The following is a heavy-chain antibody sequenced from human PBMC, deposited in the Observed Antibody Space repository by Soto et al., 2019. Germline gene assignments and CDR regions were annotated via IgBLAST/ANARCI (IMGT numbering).Heavy chain of an antibody. V-gene: IGHV4-34*01. D-gene: IGHD3-10*01. J-gene: IGHJ4*02. CDR2: INHSGST. CDR3: ARYNVLLWFGPGGYDY. Sequence: SSETLSLTCAVYGGSFSGYDWSWIRQPPGKGLEWIGEINHSGSTNYNPSLKSRVTISVDTSKNQFSLKLSSVTAADTAVYYCARYNVLLWFGPGGYDYWGQGTLVTVSS. CDR1: GGSFSGYD.